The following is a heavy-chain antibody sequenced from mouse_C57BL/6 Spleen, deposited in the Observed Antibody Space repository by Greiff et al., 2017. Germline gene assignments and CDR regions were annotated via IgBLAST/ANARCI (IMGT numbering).Heavy chain of an antibody. CDR2: IDPNSGGT. CDR3: ARDLNWDWDFDY. D-gene: IGHD4-1*01. V-gene: IGHV1-72*01. J-gene: IGHJ2*01. Sequence: QVQLQQPGAELVKPGASVKLSCKASGYTFTSYWMHWVKQRPGRGLEWIGMIDPNSGGTNYNEKFKSKATLTVDKPSSTAYMQLSSLTSEDSALYCCARDLNWDWDFDYWGQGTTLTVSS. CDR1: GYTFTSYW.